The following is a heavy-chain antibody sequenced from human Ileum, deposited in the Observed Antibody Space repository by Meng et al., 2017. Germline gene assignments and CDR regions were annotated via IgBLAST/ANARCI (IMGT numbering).Heavy chain of an antibody. CDR2: IDHSGST. V-gene: IGHV4-34*01. D-gene: IGHD3-10*01. J-gene: IGHJ4*02. CDR1: GGSFSGYY. Sequence: QFQLTHCVRGCLKPSVPLSLTCPVYGGSFSGYYCGWIRQPPGKGLEWIGDIDHSGSTNYNPSLKSRVTISVDTSKNQFSLNLNSVTAADTAVYYCARGGGPRAYYFDYWGQGALVTVSS. CDR3: ARGGGPRAYYFDY.